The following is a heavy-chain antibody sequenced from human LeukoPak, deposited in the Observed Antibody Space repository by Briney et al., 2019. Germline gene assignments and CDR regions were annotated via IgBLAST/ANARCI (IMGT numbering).Heavy chain of an antibody. V-gene: IGHV3-21*01. CDR2: ISSNSVYI. CDR3: ARAVYNSDYFYL. Sequence: GSLRLSCAASGSIFSSVSMNWVRQAPGKGLEWVSSISSNSVYIHYADSVKGRFTISRDNAKNSLYLQMYSLRDEDTAVYYCARAVYNSDYFYLCGWGTLVTVS. J-gene: IGHJ4*02. D-gene: IGHD6-19*01. CDR1: GSIFSSVS.